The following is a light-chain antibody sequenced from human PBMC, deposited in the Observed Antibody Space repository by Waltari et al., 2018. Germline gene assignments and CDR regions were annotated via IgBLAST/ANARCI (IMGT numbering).Light chain of an antibody. CDR1: QGISID. Sequence: DIQMTQSPSSLSASVGDRVTITCRASQGISIDLAWYQQKPGKAPKLLISGASTLQFGVPSRFSGSGSATDFTLTISGLQPDDFATYYCQQYYSAPNTFGQGTNVEIK. V-gene: IGKV1-27*01. CDR2: GAS. CDR3: QQYYSAPNT. J-gene: IGKJ2*01.